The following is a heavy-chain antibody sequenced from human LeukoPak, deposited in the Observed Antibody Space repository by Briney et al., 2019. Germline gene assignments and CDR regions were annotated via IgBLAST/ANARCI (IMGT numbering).Heavy chain of an antibody. V-gene: IGHV1-2*02. Sequence: ASVKVSCKASGYTFTGYYMHWVRRAPGQGLEWMGWINPHSGGTDYAQKFQGRVTMARDTSISTAYMELSRLRSDDTAVYYCARDSVWYLDYWGQGTLVTVSS. CDR2: INPHSGGT. J-gene: IGHJ4*02. CDR3: ARDSVWYLDY. CDR1: GYTFTGYY. D-gene: IGHD3-16*01.